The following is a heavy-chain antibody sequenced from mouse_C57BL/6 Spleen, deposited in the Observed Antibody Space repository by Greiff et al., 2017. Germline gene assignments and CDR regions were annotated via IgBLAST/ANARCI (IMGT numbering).Heavy chain of an antibody. CDR1: GYTFTDYY. V-gene: IGHV1-19*01. CDR2: INPYNGGT. Sequence: EVQLQQSGPVLVKPGASVKMSCKASGYTFTDYYMNWVKQSHGKSLEWIGVINPYNGGTSYNQKFKGKATLTVDKSSSTAYMELNSLTSEDSAVYYCARPYDYDEYFDVGGTGTTVTVSS. CDR3: ARPYDYDEYFDV. D-gene: IGHD2-4*01. J-gene: IGHJ1*03.